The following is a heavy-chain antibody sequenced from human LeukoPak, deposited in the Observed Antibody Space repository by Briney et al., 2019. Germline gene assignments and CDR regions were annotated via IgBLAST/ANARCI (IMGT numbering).Heavy chain of an antibody. J-gene: IGHJ4*02. Sequence: GGSLRLSCAASGFTFSSYAMSWVRQAPGKGLEWVSAISGSGGSTYYADSVKGRFTISRDNSKNTLYLQMNSLRAEDTAVYYCAKWDYDFWSGYAHFDYWGQGTLVTVSS. D-gene: IGHD3-3*01. V-gene: IGHV3-23*01. CDR1: GFTFSSYA. CDR2: ISGSGGST. CDR3: AKWDYDFWSGYAHFDY.